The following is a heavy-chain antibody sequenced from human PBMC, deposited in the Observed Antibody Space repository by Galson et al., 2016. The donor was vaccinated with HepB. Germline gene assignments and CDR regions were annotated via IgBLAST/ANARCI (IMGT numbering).Heavy chain of an antibody. CDR3: ARGRRGAISDFFDS. Sequence: SLRLSCAASGFTFSNYWMYSVRQAPGKGLVWVSRIKTDGSITGYADSVKGRFTISRANGKKTMYLQMNSLRAEDTALYYCARGRRGAISDFFDSWGQGTLVTVSS. CDR1: GFTFSNYW. V-gene: IGHV3-74*01. J-gene: IGHJ4*02. D-gene: IGHD3-10*01. CDR2: IKTDGSIT.